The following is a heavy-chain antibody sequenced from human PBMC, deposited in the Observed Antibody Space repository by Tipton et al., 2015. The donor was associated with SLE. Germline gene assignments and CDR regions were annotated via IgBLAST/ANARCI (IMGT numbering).Heavy chain of an antibody. CDR3: ASGVLGQQLPGV. Sequence: TLSLTCTVSGGSISSHYWSWIRQPPGKGLEWIGYIYYSGSTNYNPSLKSRVTISVDTSKNQFSLKLSSVTAADTAVYYCASGVLGQQLPGVWGQGTLVNVSS. D-gene: IGHD6-13*01. V-gene: IGHV4-59*11. CDR1: GGSISSHY. CDR2: IYYSGST. J-gene: IGHJ4*02.